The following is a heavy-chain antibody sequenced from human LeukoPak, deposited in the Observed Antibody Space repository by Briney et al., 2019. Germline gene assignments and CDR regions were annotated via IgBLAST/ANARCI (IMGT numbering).Heavy chain of an antibody. J-gene: IGHJ4*02. V-gene: IGHV3-7*01. CDR2: IMQDGSEK. CDR3: ARADTTMVDPYIDY. D-gene: IGHD5-18*01. Sequence: QRGVSLRLSCAASGFTFGSYWMGWVRQAPGKGLEWVANIMQDGSEKYYVDSVKGRFTISRDNAKNSLYLQMNSLRAEDTAVYYCARADTTMVDPYIDYWGQGTLVTVSS. CDR1: GFTFGSYW.